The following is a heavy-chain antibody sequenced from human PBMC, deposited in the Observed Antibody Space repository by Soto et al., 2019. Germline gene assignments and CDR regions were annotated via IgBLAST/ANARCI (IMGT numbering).Heavy chain of an antibody. D-gene: IGHD4-4*01. Sequence: QVQLVQSGAEVKKPGASVKVSCKASGYTFTDYYMHWVRQAPGQGLEWMGWINPDGGGTKYAQKLQGRVTMTRDTSISTAYMDLGRLRSDDTAVYYCAREYSNPSYHSGMDVWGQGNMVTVSS. V-gene: IGHV1-2*02. CDR3: AREYSNPSYHSGMDV. CDR1: GYTFTDYY. J-gene: IGHJ6*02. CDR2: INPDGGGT.